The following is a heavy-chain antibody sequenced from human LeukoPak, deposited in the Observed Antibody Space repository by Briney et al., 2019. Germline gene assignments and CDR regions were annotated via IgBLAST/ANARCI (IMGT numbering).Heavy chain of an antibody. J-gene: IGHJ4*02. V-gene: IGHV4-39*01. Sequence: PSETLSLTCTVSGGSIRSTDHYWGWIRQPPGKGLEWIGSIYYGGGTYYNPSLKSRATISVDTSKNQFSLKLSSVTAADTAVYYCARYAVEYRGTLFDYWGQGTLVTVSS. CDR1: GGSIRSTDHY. CDR2: IYYGGGT. CDR3: ARYAVEYRGTLFDY. D-gene: IGHD1-26*01.